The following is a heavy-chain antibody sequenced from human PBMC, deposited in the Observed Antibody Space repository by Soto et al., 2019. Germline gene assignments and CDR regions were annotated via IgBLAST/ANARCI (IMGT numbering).Heavy chain of an antibody. CDR3: ARESRLNGMDV. Sequence: GGSLRLSCAASGFTFSSYGMHWVRQAPGKGLEWVAVIWYDGSNKYYADSVKGRFTISRDNSKNTLYLQMNSLRAEDTAVYYCARESRLNGMDVWGQGTTVTVSS. V-gene: IGHV3-33*01. D-gene: IGHD3-16*01. CDR1: GFTFSSYG. CDR2: IWYDGSNK. J-gene: IGHJ6*02.